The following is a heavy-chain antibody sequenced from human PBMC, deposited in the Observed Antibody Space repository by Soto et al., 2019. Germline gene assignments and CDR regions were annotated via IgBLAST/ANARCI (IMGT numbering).Heavy chain of an antibody. CDR1: GFSFAGYA. D-gene: IGHD3-9*01. J-gene: IGHJ4*02. Sequence: EVQLSESGGGLVQPGGSLRLSCAASGFSFAGYALTWVRLAPGKGLEWVASISGGGGSTYYADSAKGRFSISRDNSNRMVYLQMGSLTAGDTAVYYCAKTETFNGYYNAFDYWGQGTRVTVSS. CDR3: AKTETFNGYYNAFDY. V-gene: IGHV3-23*01. CDR2: ISGGGGST.